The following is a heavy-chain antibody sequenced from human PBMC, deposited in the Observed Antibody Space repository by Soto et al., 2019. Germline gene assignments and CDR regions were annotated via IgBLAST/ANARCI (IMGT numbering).Heavy chain of an antibody. V-gene: IGHV1-69*01. D-gene: IGHD3-16*01. J-gene: IGHJ4*02. Sequence: QMEQSGAEVRKPGSSVKVSCKPSGGSLTSYPMAWVRQAPGQGFEWMGGIIPIHGTTEYAQKFQGRVTITADESTNRATLELTGLTSEDTAVYYCARGWGLVAWGQGTLVTVSS. CDR1: GGSLTSYP. CDR2: IIPIHGTT. CDR3: ARGWGLVA.